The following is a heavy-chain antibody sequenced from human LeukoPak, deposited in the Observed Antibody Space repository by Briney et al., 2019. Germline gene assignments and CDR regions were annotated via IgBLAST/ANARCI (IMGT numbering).Heavy chain of an antibody. CDR2: VRDDGSSQ. J-gene: IGHJ3*02. D-gene: IGHD3-16*01. Sequence: GSLRLSCAASGFTFSSYAMHWVRQAPGKGLDWVAFVRDDGSSQKYAATVKGRFTTPRDNSKNTLYLQMNNLRPEDTAVYYCTKGQLWASGRAFDIWGQGTMVTVSS. CDR3: TKGQLWASGRAFDI. CDR1: GFTFSSYA. V-gene: IGHV3-30*04.